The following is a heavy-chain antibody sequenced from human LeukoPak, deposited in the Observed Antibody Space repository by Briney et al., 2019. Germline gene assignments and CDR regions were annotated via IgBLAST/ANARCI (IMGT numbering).Heavy chain of an antibody. CDR3: AGQCSGGTCGFDY. CDR1: GGSISSSSYY. CDR2: MYYSGST. J-gene: IGHJ4*02. D-gene: IGHD2-15*01. V-gene: IGHV4-39*01. Sequence: SETLSLTCTVSGGSISSSSYYWGWIRQPPGKGLEWIGSMYYSGSTYYNPSLKSRITISVATSKNPFSLKLSSVTAAETAVYYCAGQCSGGTCGFDYWGQGTLVTVSS.